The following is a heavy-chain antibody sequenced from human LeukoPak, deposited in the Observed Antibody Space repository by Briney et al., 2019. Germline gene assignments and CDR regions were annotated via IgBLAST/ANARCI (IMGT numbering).Heavy chain of an antibody. V-gene: IGHV1-18*01. CDR3: ARGTGSHQNDAFDI. CDR2: ISAYNGNT. D-gene: IGHD3-10*01. Sequence: EASVKVSCKASGYTFTSYGISWVRQAPGQGLEWMGWISAYNGNTNYALKLQGRVTMTTDTSTSTAYMELRSLRSDGTAVYYCARGTGSHQNDAFDIWGQGTMVTVSS. J-gene: IGHJ3*02. CDR1: GYTFTSYG.